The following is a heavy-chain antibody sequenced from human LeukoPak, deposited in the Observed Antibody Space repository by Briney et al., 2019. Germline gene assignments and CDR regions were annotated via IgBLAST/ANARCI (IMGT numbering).Heavy chain of an antibody. V-gene: IGHV3-23*01. CDR3: AKAVLTGYYLDY. CDR2: ITGGGTT. J-gene: IGHJ4*02. D-gene: IGHD3-9*01. Sequence: GGSLRLSCAASGFTFSSYAMTWVRQAPGKGLEWVSSITGGGTTYYADSVKGRFTISRDNSKNTLYLQMNSLRAEDTAVYYCAKAVLTGYYLDYWGQGTLVTVSS. CDR1: GFTFSSYA.